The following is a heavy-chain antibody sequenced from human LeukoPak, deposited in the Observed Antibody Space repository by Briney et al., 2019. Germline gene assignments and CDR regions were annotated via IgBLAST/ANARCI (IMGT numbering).Heavy chain of an antibody. D-gene: IGHD3-22*01. V-gene: IGHV4-34*01. CDR3: ARARYYYDSSGYYXQXXXXDY. CDR2: INHSGST. J-gene: IGHJ4*02. CDR1: GGSFSGYY. Sequence: SETLSLTCAVYGGSFSGYYWSWIRQPPGKGLEWIGEINHSGSTNYNPSLKSRVTISVDTSKNQFSLKLSSVTAADTAVYYCARARYYYDSSGYYXQXXXXDYWGQGTLVTVSS.